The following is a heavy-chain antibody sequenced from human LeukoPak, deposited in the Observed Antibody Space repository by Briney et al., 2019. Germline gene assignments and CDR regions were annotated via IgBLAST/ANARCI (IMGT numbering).Heavy chain of an antibody. J-gene: IGHJ4*02. V-gene: IGHV3-20*04. Sequence: GGSLRLSCAASGFTFDDYGMNWVRQPPGKGLEWVCNINWNGGSTGYADSVKGRFTISRDNAKNSLYLQMNSLRAEDTALYYCARDPSYYDSSGYNDYWGQGTLVTVSS. CDR1: GFTFDDYG. D-gene: IGHD3-22*01. CDR2: INWNGGST. CDR3: ARDPSYYDSSGYNDY.